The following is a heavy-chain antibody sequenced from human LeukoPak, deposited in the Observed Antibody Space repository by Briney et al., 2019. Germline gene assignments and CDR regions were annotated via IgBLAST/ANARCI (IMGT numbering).Heavy chain of an antibody. CDR3: AKDHYGDRGVFDY. J-gene: IGHJ4*02. Sequence: GVSLRLSCAASGFSVSNTYMSWVRQAPGKGLEWVSIIYSGGNTYYADSVKGRFTISRDNSKNTLYLQMNRLRPEDTAVYYCAKDHYGDRGVFDYWGQGTLVT. D-gene: IGHD4-17*01. CDR1: GFSVSNTY. V-gene: IGHV3-53*01. CDR2: IYSGGNT.